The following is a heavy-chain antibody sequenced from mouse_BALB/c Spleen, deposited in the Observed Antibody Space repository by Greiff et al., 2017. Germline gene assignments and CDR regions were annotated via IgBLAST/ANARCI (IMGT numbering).Heavy chain of an antibody. V-gene: IGHV5-17*02. CDR2: ISSGSSTI. J-gene: IGHJ2*01. CDR3: ARSPGHYFDY. CDR1: GFTFSSFG. Sequence: EVKVVESGGGLVQPGGSRKLSCAASGFTFSSFGMHWVRQAPEKGLEWVAYISSGSSTIYYADTVKGRFTISRDNPKNTLFLQMTSLRSEDTAMYYCARSPGHYFDYWGQGTTLTVSS.